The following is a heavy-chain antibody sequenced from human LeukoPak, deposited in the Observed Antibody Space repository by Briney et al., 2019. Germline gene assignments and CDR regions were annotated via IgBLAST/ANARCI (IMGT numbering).Heavy chain of an antibody. J-gene: IGHJ4*02. CDR3: ARDGRDGYHIRGLDY. Sequence: GGSLRLSCAASGFTFSSYSMNWVRQAPGKGLEWVSSISSSSSYIYYADLVKGRFTISRDNAKNSLYLQMNSLRAEDTAVYYCARDGRDGYHIRGLDYWGQGTLVTVSS. CDR1: GFTFSSYS. D-gene: IGHD5-24*01. V-gene: IGHV3-21*01. CDR2: ISSSSSYI.